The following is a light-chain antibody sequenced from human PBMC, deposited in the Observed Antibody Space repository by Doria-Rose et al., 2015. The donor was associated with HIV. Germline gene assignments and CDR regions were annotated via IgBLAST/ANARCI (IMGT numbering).Light chain of an antibody. J-gene: IGKJ2*03. V-gene: IGKV1-8*01. CDR1: QYIGSY. CDR3: QQYYTYPYS. Sequence: STGDRVTISCRTSQYIGSYVAWYQQKTGDAPKLLISAASTLQSGVSSRFSGSGAGTDFTLTISCLQSEDFATYYCQQYYTYPYSFGQGTKLEIK. CDR2: AAS.